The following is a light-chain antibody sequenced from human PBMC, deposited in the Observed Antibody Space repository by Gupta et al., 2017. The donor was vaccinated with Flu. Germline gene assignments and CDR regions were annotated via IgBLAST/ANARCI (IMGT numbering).Light chain of an antibody. CDR1: SDIGSFDL. CDR2: EVT. Sequence: SDIGSFDLVSWYQQYPGEAPKLIIYEVTKRPSGVPDRFSGSKSGTAASLTISGLQPEDEAVYYCCSYAGSSSFGDVFGSGTKVTVL. CDR3: CSYAGSSSFGDV. J-gene: IGLJ1*01. V-gene: IGLV2-23*02.